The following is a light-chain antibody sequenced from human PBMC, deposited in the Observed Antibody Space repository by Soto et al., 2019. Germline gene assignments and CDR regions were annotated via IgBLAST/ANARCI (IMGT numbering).Light chain of an antibody. CDR1: NIGNKN. Sequence: SYELTQPLSVSVALGQTARITCGGNNIGNKNVHWYQQKPGQAPVVVIYRDNNRPSGIPERLSGSNSGNTATLTISRAQAGDEADYYCQVWDSSPVVFGGGTKLTVL. CDR3: QVWDSSPVV. CDR2: RDN. V-gene: IGLV3-9*01. J-gene: IGLJ2*01.